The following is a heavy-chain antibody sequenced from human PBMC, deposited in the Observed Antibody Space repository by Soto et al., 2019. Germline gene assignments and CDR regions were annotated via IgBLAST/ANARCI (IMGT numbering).Heavy chain of an antibody. D-gene: IGHD1-26*01. CDR1: GYTFTSYA. V-gene: IGHV1-3*01. CDR3: ARRIVGANWFDH. CDR2: INAGNGNT. Sequence: ASVKVSCKASGYTFTSYAMHWVRQAPGQRLEWMGWINAGNGNTKYSQKFQGRVTITRDTSASTAYMELSSLRSEDTAVYYCARRIVGANWFDHWGQGTLVTVSS. J-gene: IGHJ5*02.